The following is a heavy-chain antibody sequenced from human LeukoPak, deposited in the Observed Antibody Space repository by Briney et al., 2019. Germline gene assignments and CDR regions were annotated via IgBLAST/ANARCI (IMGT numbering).Heavy chain of an antibody. D-gene: IGHD3-3*01. CDR3: ARGPGFLTDY. V-gene: IGHV3-7*01. CDR2: IKPDGSAK. CDR1: GFTFNSYW. J-gene: IGHJ4*02. Sequence: GGTLRLSCAASGFTFNSYWMTWFRQAPGQGLKWVANIKPDGSAKYCVDSVKGRFTISSDNAKNSLYLQMNSLRVEDTAVYYCARGPGFLTDYWGQGTLVTVSS.